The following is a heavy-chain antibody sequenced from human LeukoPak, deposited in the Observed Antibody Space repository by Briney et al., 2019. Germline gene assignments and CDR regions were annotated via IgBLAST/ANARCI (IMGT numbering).Heavy chain of an antibody. CDR1: GGTFSSYA. CDR3: ARVASPPPYYYYYGMDV. V-gene: IGHV1-69*04. CDR2: IIPILGIA. J-gene: IGHJ6*02. Sequence: SVKVSCKASGGTFSSYAISWVRQAPGQGLEWMGRIIPILGIANYAQKFQGRVTITADKSTSTAYMELSSLRSEDTAVYYCARVASPPPYYYYYGMDVWGQGTTVTVSS.